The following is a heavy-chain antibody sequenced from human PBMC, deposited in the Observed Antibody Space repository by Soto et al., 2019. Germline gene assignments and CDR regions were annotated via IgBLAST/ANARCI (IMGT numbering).Heavy chain of an antibody. Sequence: QVQLVESGGGLVKPGGSLRLSCAASGFTFSDYYMSWVRQAPGKGLEWVSYISGSDNTIYYADSVKGRFTISRDNAKKSLYLQMNSLRAEDTAVYYCARDSEGFGESPLYWGQGTLVTVSS. D-gene: IGHD3-10*01. J-gene: IGHJ1*01. CDR3: ARDSEGFGESPLY. V-gene: IGHV3-11*01. CDR2: ISGSDNTI. CDR1: GFTFSDYY.